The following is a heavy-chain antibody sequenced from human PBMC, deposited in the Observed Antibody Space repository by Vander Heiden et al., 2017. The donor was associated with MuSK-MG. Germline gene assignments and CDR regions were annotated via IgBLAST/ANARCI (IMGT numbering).Heavy chain of an antibody. CDR3: AREAGIFGVVIWARVMYYFDY. CDR1: GFTFVSYT. CDR2: ISSSSSTI. Sequence: EVQLVESGGGLVQPGGSLRLSWSASGFTFVSYTMNWVRQAPGKGLEWVSYISSSSSTIYYADSVKGRFTISRDNAKNSLYLQMNSLRAEDTAVYYCAREAGIFGVVIWARVMYYFDYWGQGTLVTVSS. V-gene: IGHV3-48*04. J-gene: IGHJ4*02. D-gene: IGHD3-3*01.